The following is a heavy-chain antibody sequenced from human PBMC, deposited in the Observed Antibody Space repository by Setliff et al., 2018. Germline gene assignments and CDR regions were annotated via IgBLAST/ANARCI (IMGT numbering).Heavy chain of an antibody. CDR1: GGSISSYY. CDR3: ARVAYYYDSSGYLSGAFDI. J-gene: IGHJ3*02. D-gene: IGHD3-22*01. CDR2: IYYSGRT. Sequence: KTSETLSLTCTVSGGSISSYYWSWIRQPPGKGLEWIGYIYYSGRTNYNPSLKSRVTISVDTSKNQFSLKLSSVTAADTAVYYCARVAYYYDSSGYLSGAFDIWGQGTMVTVSS. V-gene: IGHV4-59*01.